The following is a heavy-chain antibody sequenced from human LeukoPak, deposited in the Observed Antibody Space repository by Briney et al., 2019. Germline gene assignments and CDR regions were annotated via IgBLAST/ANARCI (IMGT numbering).Heavy chain of an antibody. Sequence: GGSLRLSCAASGSTFRNRAIHWVRQAPGKGLEWVTVISHDGGNDYYRDSVKGRFTISRDNSKNTVVLQMNSLSPDDTAVYYCVGSPTYYYMDDWGKGTTVTVSS. CDR1: GSTFRNRA. D-gene: IGHD3-10*01. V-gene: IGHV3-30*04. J-gene: IGHJ6*03. CDR3: VGSPTYYYMDD. CDR2: ISHDGGND.